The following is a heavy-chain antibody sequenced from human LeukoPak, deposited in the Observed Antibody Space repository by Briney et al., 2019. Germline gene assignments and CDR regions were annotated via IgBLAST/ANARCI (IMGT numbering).Heavy chain of an antibody. Sequence: AGGSLRLPCAASGFTFSSYDMHWVRQATGKGLEWVSTIGAAGEMFYPGSVKGRFTISRDDAKNSMYLQMNSLRAGDTAVYYCVRRLRGWSSGFDYWGQGILVTVSS. CDR3: VRRLRGWSSGFDY. V-gene: IGHV3-13*04. J-gene: IGHJ4*02. CDR2: IGAAGEM. CDR1: GFTFSSYD. D-gene: IGHD6-19*01.